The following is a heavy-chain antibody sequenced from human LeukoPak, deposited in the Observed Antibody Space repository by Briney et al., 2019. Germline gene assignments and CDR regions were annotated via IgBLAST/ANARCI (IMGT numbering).Heavy chain of an antibody. J-gene: IGHJ5*02. CDR1: GGSISSSSYY. Sequence: SETLSLTCTVSGGSISSSSYYWGWIRQPPGKGLEWIGSIYYSGSTYHNPSLKSRVTISVDTSKNQFSLKLSSVTAADTAVYYCARALEAGPYNWFDPWGQGTLVTVSS. CDR2: IYYSGST. V-gene: IGHV4-39*01. D-gene: IGHD6-19*01. CDR3: ARALEAGPYNWFDP.